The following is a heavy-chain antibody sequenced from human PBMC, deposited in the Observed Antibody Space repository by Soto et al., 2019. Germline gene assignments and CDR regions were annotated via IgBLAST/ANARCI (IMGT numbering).Heavy chain of an antibody. V-gene: IGHV1-3*01. CDR1: GGTFSSYA. J-gene: IGHJ4*02. CDR3: ARGDYYDIHDY. CDR2: INAGNGNT. D-gene: IGHD3-22*01. Sequence: ASVKVSCKASGGTFSSYAISWVRQAPGQRLEWMGWINAGNGNTKCSQKFQGRVTITRDTSASTAYMELSSLKSEDTAVYYCARGDYYDIHDYWGQGTLVTVSS.